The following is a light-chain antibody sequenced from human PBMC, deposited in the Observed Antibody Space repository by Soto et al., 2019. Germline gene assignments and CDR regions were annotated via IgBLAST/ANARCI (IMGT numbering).Light chain of an antibody. J-gene: IGKJ5*01. CDR2: DAS. V-gene: IGKV3-20*01. CDR1: QTFGNNL. CDR3: QQFGDPTLVT. Sequence: EIVLTQSPGTLSLSPGERATLSCRASQTFGNNLLVWYQQKVGQAPRLLIYDASSRATGIPDRFSGSGSGTDFSLTISRLDPEDYAVYYCQQFGDPTLVTFGQGTRL.